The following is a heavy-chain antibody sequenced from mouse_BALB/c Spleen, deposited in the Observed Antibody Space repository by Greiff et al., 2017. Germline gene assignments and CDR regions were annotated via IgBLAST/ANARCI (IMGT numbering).Heavy chain of an antibody. D-gene: IGHD2-2*01. Sequence: DVKLVESGGDLVKPGGSLKLSCAASGFTFSSYGMSWVRQTPDKRLEWVATISSGGSYTYYPDSVKGRFTISRDNAKNTLYLQMSSLKSEDTAMYYCARHEWLRREDYYFDYWGQGTTLTVSS. CDR3: ARHEWLRREDYYFDY. V-gene: IGHV5-6*02. CDR2: ISSGGSYT. J-gene: IGHJ2*01. CDR1: GFTFSSYG.